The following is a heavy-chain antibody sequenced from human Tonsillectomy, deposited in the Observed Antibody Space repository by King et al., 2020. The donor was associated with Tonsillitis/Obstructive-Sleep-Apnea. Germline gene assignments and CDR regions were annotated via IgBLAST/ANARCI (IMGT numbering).Heavy chain of an antibody. CDR3: VSALLHRWGYRCYDTIYYYYGMDF. J-gene: IGHJ6*02. CDR1: GFTFRNSG. Sequence: VQLVESGGGVVQPGRSLRLSCVASGFTFRNSGMHWVRQAPGKGLEWVAVIWYDGSKKYYADSVKGRFTVSRDNSKNTLYLQMNSLRAEDTAMYYCVSALLHRWGYRCYDTIYYYYGMDFWGQGTTVTVSS. V-gene: IGHV3-33*01. CDR2: IWYDGSKK. D-gene: IGHD5-12*01.